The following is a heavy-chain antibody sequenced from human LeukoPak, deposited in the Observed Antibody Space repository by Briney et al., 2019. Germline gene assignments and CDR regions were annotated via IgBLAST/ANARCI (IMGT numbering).Heavy chain of an antibody. CDR1: GFTFSSYS. CDR2: ISSSSSYI. CDR3: ARADAAMARAFDI. Sequence: PGGSLRLSCAASGFTFSSYSMNWVRQAPGKGLEWVSSISSSSSYIYYADSVKGRFTISRDNAKNSLYLQMNSLRAEDTAVYYCARADAAMARAFDIWGQGTMVTVSS. J-gene: IGHJ3*02. D-gene: IGHD6-13*01. V-gene: IGHV3-21*01.